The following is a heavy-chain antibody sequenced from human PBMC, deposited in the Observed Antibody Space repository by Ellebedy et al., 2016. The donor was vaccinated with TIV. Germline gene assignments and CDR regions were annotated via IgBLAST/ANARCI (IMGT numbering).Heavy chain of an antibody. CDR3: ARDFSTYYYDSSGYYSAGGY. J-gene: IGHJ4*02. Sequence: GGSLRLSCAASGFTFSSYGMHWVRQSPGKGLEWVAVIWYDGSDKYYADSVKGRFTISRDNSKNTLYLQMNSLRAEDTAVYYCARDFSTYYYDSSGYYSAGGYWGQGTLVTVSS. CDR1: GFTFSSYG. CDR2: IWYDGSDK. V-gene: IGHV3-33*01. D-gene: IGHD3-22*01.